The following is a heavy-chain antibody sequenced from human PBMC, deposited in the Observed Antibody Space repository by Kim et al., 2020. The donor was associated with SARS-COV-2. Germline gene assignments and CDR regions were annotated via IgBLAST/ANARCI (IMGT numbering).Heavy chain of an antibody. CDR3: AKGPVVEI. D-gene: IGHD3-22*01. CDR1: GFSFSTYD. CDR2: MSAGGGGT. V-gene: IGHV3-23*01. Sequence: GGSLRLSCAASGFSFSTYDMNWVRQAPGKGLEWVSGMSAGGGGTYYADSVKGRFTISRDSSKNTVYLQMSTLRAEDTAVYYCAKGPVVEIWGQGTLVTVSS. J-gene: IGHJ4*02.